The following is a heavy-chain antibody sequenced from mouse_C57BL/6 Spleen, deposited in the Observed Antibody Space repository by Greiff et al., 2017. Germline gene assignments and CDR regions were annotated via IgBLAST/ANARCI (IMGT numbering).Heavy chain of an antibody. V-gene: IGHV1-82*01. J-gene: IGHJ2*01. D-gene: IGHD1-1*01. CDR3: ARGGKLRVDYFDY. CDR2: IYPGDGDT. CDR1: GYAFSSSW. Sequence: QVQLQQSGPELVKPGASVKISCKASGYAFSSSWMYWVKQRPGKGLEWIGRIYPGDGDTNYNGKVKGKATLTADKSSSTAYMQLSSLTSEDSAVYFCARGGKLRVDYFDYWGQGTTLTVSS.